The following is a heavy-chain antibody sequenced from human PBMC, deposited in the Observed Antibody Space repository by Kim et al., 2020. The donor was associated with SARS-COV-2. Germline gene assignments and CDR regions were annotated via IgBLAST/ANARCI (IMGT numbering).Heavy chain of an antibody. D-gene: IGHD1-26*01. CDR2: IRGRDHSGTA. J-gene: IGHJ4*02. CDR3: HRWTSGLSFGPI. Sequence: GGSLRLSCTASGFTFDDHDMNWVRQAPGKGLEWIGFIRGRDHSGTAEYAASVKGRVSISIDDSKTIAFLQMNSLKTEDTAVYFCHRWTSGLSFGPIWGQGTLVTVSS. CDR1: GFTFDDHD. V-gene: IGHV3-49*04.